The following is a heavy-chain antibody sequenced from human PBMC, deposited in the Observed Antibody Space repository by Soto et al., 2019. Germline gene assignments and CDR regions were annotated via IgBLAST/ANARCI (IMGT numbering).Heavy chain of an antibody. Sequence: EVQLVESGGGLIQPGGSLRLICAASGLSVTANYMTWVRQAPGKGLEWLSIIYRGGGTYYADSLKGRAIISRDGSRNMVCLQMNSLTAEDAGGYYCARRDDSETFDIWGRGTAVNVSS. CDR3: ARRDDSETFDI. CDR2: IYRGGGT. CDR1: GLSVTANY. J-gene: IGHJ3*02. V-gene: IGHV3-53*01. D-gene: IGHD5-18*01.